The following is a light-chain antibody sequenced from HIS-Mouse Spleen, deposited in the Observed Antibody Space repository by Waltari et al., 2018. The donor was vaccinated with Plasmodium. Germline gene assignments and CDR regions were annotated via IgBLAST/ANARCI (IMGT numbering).Light chain of an antibody. V-gene: IGKV1D-8*02. CDR2: AAS. J-gene: IGKJ2*01. CDR3: QQYYSFPYT. CDR1: QGISSY. Sequence: AIWMTPSPSLLSASTGDRVTISCPRSQGISSYLAWYQQKPGKAPELLIYAASTLQSGVPSRFSGSGSGTDFTLTISCLQSEDFATYYCQQYYSFPYTFGQGTKLEIK.